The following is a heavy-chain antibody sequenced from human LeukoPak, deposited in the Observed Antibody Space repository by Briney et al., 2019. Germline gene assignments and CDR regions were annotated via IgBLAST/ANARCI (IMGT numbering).Heavy chain of an antibody. CDR1: GFTLITYS. CDR2: ISGNSSYI. D-gene: IGHD3-10*01. Sequence: GGSLRLSCAASGFTLITYSINWVRQAPGKGLEWVSSISGNSSYIYYADSVKGRFTISRDNARNSLYLQMNNLRAEDTAVYYCAREEVGGTARSGALYWGQGTLVTVSS. J-gene: IGHJ4*02. CDR3: AREEVGGTARSGALY. V-gene: IGHV3-21*01.